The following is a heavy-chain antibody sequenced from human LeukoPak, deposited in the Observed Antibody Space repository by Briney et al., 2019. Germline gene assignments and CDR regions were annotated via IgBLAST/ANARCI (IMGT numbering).Heavy chain of an antibody. CDR2: IKSKTDGGTT. Sequence: GSLRLSCAAXGXXLSXXWMNWVRXAPGKXLEWVGRIKSKTDGGTTDYAAPVKGRFTISRDESENMIYLEMNSLKIEDTAVYYCTTPRGIPNWGQGTLVTVSS. CDR3: TTPRGIPN. D-gene: IGHD2-21*01. V-gene: IGHV3-15*07. J-gene: IGHJ4*02. CDR1: GXXLSXXW.